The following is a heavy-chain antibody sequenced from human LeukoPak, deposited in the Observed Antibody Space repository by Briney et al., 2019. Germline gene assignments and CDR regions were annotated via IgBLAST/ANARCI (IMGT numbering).Heavy chain of an antibody. V-gene: IGHV4-31*03. D-gene: IGHD3-22*01. CDR3: AAVVVTKVDY. CDR2: IYYSGRT. J-gene: IGHJ4*02. Sequence: SETLSLTCTVSGGSISRGGYYWGWIRQHPGKGLEWIGYIYYSGRTYYNPSLKSRVTISEDTSKNQFSLKLSSVTAADTAVYYCAAVVVTKVDYWGQGTLVTVSS. CDR1: GGSISRGGYY.